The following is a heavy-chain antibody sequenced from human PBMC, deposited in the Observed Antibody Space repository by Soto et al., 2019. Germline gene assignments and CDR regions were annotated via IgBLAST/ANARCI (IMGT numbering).Heavy chain of an antibody. CDR3: ARERGSGPDKIDY. CDR2: IHYTGNT. Sequence: QVQLQESGPGLVKPSQTLSLTCTVSGDSISSVNYYWSWIRQHPGKGLEWIGRIHYTGNTNYNPSLKSRVTISVDTSKNQFSLKVSSVSAADTAVYDCARERGSGPDKIDYWGQGTLVTVSS. CDR1: GDSISSVNYY. V-gene: IGHV4-31*03. D-gene: IGHD6-19*01. J-gene: IGHJ4*02.